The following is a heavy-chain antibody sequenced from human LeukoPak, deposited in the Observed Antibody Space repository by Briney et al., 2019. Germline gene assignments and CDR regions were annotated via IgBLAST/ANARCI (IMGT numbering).Heavy chain of an antibody. V-gene: IGHV4-34*01. CDR2: INHSGST. J-gene: IGHJ3*02. CDR1: GASFSGYY. CDR3: ARPRWELLTFDAFDI. D-gene: IGHD1-26*01. Sequence: PSETLSLTCAVYGASFSGYYWSWIRQPPGKGLEWIGEINHSGSTNYNPSLKSRVTISVDTSKNQFSLKLSSVTAADTAVYYCARPRWELLTFDAFDIWGQGTMVTVSS.